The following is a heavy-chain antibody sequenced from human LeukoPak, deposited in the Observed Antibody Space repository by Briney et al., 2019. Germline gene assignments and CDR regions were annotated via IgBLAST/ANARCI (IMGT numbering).Heavy chain of an antibody. J-gene: IGHJ2*01. CDR1: GGSISSSSYY. CDR2: IYYSGST. V-gene: IGHV4-39*07. Sequence: KTSETLSPTCTVSGGSISSSSYYWGWIRQPPGKGLEWIGSIYYSGSTYYNPSLKSRVTISVDTSKNQFSLKLSSVTAADTAVYYCARRGLLDSSSWFPYWYFDLWGRGTLVTVSS. D-gene: IGHD6-13*01. CDR3: ARRGLLDSSSWFPYWYFDL.